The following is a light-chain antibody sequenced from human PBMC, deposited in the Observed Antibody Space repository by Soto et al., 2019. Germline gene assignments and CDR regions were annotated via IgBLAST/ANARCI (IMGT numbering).Light chain of an antibody. CDR2: DAS. CDR1: QAISSY. CDR3: QQCYSTPYT. Sequence: DIRMTQSPSSLSASVGDRVTITCRISQAISSYLNWYQQKPGKAPRLLIYDASSLLSGVPSRFSGSGSGTDFTLTIACLQSEDFATYYCQQCYSTPYTFGQGTKVEI. V-gene: IGKV1-39*01. J-gene: IGKJ2*01.